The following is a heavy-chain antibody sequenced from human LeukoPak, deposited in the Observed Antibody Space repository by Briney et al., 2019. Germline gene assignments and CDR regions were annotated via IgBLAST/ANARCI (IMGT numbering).Heavy chain of an antibody. Sequence: PGGSLRLSCAASGFTFSSYAMNWVRQAPGKGLEWVSAISGSGGSTYYADSVKGRFTISRDNSKNTLYLQMNSLRAEDTAVYYCAKVGDSSGYYFDYWGQGTLVTVSS. CDR1: GFTFSSYA. CDR2: ISGSGGST. D-gene: IGHD3-22*01. J-gene: IGHJ4*02. CDR3: AKVGDSSGYYFDY. V-gene: IGHV3-23*01.